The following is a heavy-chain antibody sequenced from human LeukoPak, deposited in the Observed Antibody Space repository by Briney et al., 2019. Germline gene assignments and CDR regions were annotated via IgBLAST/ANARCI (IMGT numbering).Heavy chain of an antibody. CDR1: GFTSSTYG. J-gene: IGHJ6*03. CDR3: ARDPYSGTYSDYYYYYMDV. V-gene: IGHV3-30*02. Sequence: PGGSLRLSCAASGFTSSTYGMHWVRQAPGKGLEWVAFIRYDGNNKYYADSVKGRFTISRDNAKNSLFLQLNSLRAEDTAVYYCARDPYSGTYSDYYYYYMDVWGKGTTVTVSS. D-gene: IGHD1-26*01. CDR2: IRYDGNNK.